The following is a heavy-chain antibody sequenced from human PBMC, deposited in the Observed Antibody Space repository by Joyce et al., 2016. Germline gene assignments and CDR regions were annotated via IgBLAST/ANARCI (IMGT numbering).Heavy chain of an antibody. CDR1: GFSFRGSA. CDR3: MNGDYGY. CDR2: IRDEDNSYEK. D-gene: IGHD4-17*01. V-gene: IGHV3-73*01. Sequence: EVQLVESGGDLVQPGGSLKLSWAASGFSFRGSAMHWVRQASGRGVEWIGRIRDEDNSYEKTYGAAVRGRFTISRDDSPSTAYLHMSGLKTDDTAIYYCMNGDYGYWGQGTLVTVSS. J-gene: IGHJ4*02.